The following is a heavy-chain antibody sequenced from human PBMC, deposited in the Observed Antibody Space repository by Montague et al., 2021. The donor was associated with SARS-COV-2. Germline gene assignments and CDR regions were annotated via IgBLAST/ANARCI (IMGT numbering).Heavy chain of an antibody. D-gene: IGHD3-22*01. CDR3: ARGWGYYDSSGYLLFDY. J-gene: IGHJ4*01. Sequence: SETLSLTCAVYGGSFSGYYWSWIRQPPGKGLEWIGEINHSGSTNXNPSLKSRVAISVDTSKNQFSLKLSSVTAADTAVYYCARGWGYYDSSGYLLFDYWG. CDR2: INHSGST. V-gene: IGHV4-34*01. CDR1: GGSFSGYY.